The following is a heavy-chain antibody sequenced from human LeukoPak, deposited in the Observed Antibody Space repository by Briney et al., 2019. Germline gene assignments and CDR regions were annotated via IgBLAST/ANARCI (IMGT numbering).Heavy chain of an antibody. J-gene: IGHJ5*02. CDR3: ARKEDTAMVGNWFDP. CDR2: IYHSGST. CDR1: GYSISSGYY. V-gene: IGHV4-38-2*02. D-gene: IGHD5-18*01. Sequence: SETLSLTCTVSGYSISSGYYWGWIRLPPGKGLEWIGSIYHSGSTYYNPSLKSRVTISVDTSKNQFSLKLSSVTAADTAVYYCARKEDTAMVGNWFDPWGQGTLVTVSS.